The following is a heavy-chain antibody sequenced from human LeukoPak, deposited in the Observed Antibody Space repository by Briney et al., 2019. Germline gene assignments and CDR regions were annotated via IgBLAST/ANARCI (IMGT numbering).Heavy chain of an antibody. D-gene: IGHD3-22*01. Sequence: GGSLRPPCAASGFPFRNYGMNWVRQAPGRGLGWVSVINSDGINTSYADSVKGRFTISRDNAKNTLNLQMNSLRAEDTAVYYCARDLGQYYDTSDNWFDPWGQGTLVTVSS. CDR3: ARDLGQYYDTSDNWFDP. V-gene: IGHV3-74*01. CDR2: INSDGINT. J-gene: IGHJ5*02. CDR1: GFPFRNYG.